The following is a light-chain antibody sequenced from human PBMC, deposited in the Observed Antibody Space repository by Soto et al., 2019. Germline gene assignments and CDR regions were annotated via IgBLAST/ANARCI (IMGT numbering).Light chain of an antibody. V-gene: IGKV3-20*01. CDR1: QSIGSSY. CDR3: QQYVSSRYT. Sequence: EIVLTQSPGTLSLSPGDRATLSCRASQSIGSSYLAWYQQKPGQAPRLLIYGASSWAPGIPDRFSGSGSWKDLTLTISRLEPADFAVYFCQQYVSSRYTFGQWTKLEIK. CDR2: GAS. J-gene: IGKJ2*01.